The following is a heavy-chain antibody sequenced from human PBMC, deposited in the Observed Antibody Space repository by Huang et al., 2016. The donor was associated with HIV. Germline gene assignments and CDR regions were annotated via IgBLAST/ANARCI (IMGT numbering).Heavy chain of an antibody. D-gene: IGHD1-1*01. CDR2: INHSGST. V-gene: IGHV4-34*01. CDR3: ARERMMSWLDDHDAFDI. CDR1: GGSFSGYY. J-gene: IGHJ3*02. Sequence: QVQLQQWGAGLLKPSETLSLTCAVYGGSFSGYYWSWIRQSPGKGLEWIGEINHSGSTNYNPSLKSRLTISVDTSKNQFSLKLSSVTAADTAVYYCARERMMSWLDDHDAFDIWGQGQWSPSLQ.